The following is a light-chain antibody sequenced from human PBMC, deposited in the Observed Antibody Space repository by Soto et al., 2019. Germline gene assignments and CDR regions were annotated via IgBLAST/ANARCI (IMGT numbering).Light chain of an antibody. CDR1: QSVRGNY. Sequence: EVVLTQSPGTLSLSPGESATLSCRASQSVRGNYFAWYQQRPGRAPRLLVYGPSVRAAGIPDRFRGSGSRTDFNLTINRVEPEDFAVYCCHQFGMSPFTFGPGTTLDIK. V-gene: IGKV3-20*01. CDR2: GPS. J-gene: IGKJ3*01. CDR3: HQFGMSPFT.